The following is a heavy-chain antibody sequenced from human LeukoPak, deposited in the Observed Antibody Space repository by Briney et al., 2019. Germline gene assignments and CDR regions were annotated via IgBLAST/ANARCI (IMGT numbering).Heavy chain of an antibody. D-gene: IGHD6-13*01. CDR3: ARDAPQVPAAGVLAS. CDR2: IYSRGDT. CDR1: GFTVSDNY. J-gene: IGHJ5*02. Sequence: GGSLRLSCAASGFTVSDNYMSWARQAPGKGLEWVPVIYSRGDTYYADSVEGRFTISKDNSKNTLFLQMNSLRVEDTAIYYCARDAPQVPAAGVLASWGQGSLVTVSS. V-gene: IGHV3-53*01.